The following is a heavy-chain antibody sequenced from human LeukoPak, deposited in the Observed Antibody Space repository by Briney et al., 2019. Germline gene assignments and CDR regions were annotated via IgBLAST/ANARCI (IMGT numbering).Heavy chain of an antibody. Sequence: ASVTVSCKASGYTFTGYYMHWVRQAPGQGLEWMGWINPNSGGTNYAQKFQGRVTMTRDTSISTAYMELSRLRSDDTAVYYCAREKDGSYYFDYWGQGTLVTVSS. CDR3: AREKDGSYYFDY. J-gene: IGHJ4*02. CDR2: INPNSGGT. V-gene: IGHV1-2*02. CDR1: GYTFTGYY.